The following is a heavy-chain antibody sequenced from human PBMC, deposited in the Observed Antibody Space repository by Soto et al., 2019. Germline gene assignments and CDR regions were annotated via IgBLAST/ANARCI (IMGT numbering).Heavy chain of an antibody. CDR1: GGSISSYY. J-gene: IGHJ4*02. CDR3: ARSMVRGVPTYYFDY. V-gene: IGHV4-59*01. Sequence: PSETLSLTCTVSGGSISSYYWSWIRQPPGKGLEWIGYIYYSGSTNYNPSLKSRVTISVDTSKNQFSLKLSSETAADTAVYYCARSMVRGVPTYYFDYWGQGTLVTVSS. CDR2: IYYSGST. D-gene: IGHD3-10*01.